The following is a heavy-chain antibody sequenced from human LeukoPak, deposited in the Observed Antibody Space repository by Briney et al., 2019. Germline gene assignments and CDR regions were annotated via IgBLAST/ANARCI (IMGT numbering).Heavy chain of an antibody. CDR3: ARDYCSSTSCLFDY. CDR1: GYNFTGYR. V-gene: IGHV1-2*06. J-gene: IGHJ4*02. D-gene: IGHD2-2*01. CDR2: INPNSGDT. Sequence: ASVEVSCKATGYNFTGYRMHWVRQAPGQGLEWMGRINPNSGDTNYAQKFQGRVTMTRDTSISTAYMELSRLRSDDTAVYYCARDYCSSTSCLFDYWGQGTLVTVSS.